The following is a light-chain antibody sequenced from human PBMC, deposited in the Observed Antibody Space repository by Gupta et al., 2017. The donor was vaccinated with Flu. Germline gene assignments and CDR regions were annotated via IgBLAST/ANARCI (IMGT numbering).Light chain of an antibody. J-gene: IGLJ1*01. CDR3: QVWDSSSDHFV. CDR2: DDD. Sequence: SSVLTQPSSVPVAPGQTARITCGGNNIGSKGVHWYQQKPGQAPILVVYDDDDRPLGIPERFSGSSSGNTATLTISRVEAGDEADYYCQVWDSSSDHFVFGTGTKVSVL. V-gene: IGLV3-21*02. CDR1: NIGSKG.